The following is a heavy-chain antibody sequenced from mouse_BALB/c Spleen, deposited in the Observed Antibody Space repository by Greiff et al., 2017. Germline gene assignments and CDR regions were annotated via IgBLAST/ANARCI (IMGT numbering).Heavy chain of an antibody. CDR3: AEDGNYGYFDV. CDR1: GFNIKDTY. J-gene: IGHJ1*01. Sequence: EVQLQQSGAELVKPGASVKLSCTASGFNIKDTYMHWVKQRPEQGLEWIGRIDPANGNTKYDPKFQGKATITADTSSNTAYLQLSSLTSEDTAVYYCAEDGNYGYFDVWGAGTTVTVSS. V-gene: IGHV14-3*02. CDR2: IDPANGNT. D-gene: IGHD2-1*01.